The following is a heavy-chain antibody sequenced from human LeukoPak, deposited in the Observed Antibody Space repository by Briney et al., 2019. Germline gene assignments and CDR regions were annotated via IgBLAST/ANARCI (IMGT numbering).Heavy chain of an antibody. V-gene: IGHV3-48*03. D-gene: IGHD1-1*01. J-gene: IGHJ6*03. CDR3: AKNGDWNEPSYYYYMDV. CDR2: ISSSGSTI. Sequence: PGGSLRLSCAASGFTFSSYEMNWVRQAPGKGLEWVSYISSSGSTIYYADSVKGRFTISRDNAKNSLYLQMNSLRAEDTAVYYCAKNGDWNEPSYYYYMDVWGKGTTVTVSS. CDR1: GFTFSSYE.